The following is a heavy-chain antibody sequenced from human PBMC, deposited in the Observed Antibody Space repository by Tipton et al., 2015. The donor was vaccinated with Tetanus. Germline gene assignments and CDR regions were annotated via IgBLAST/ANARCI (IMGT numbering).Heavy chain of an antibody. J-gene: IGHJ4*02. CDR1: GYTFTGNY. V-gene: IGHV1-2*02. CDR2: INPNSGGT. CDR3: ARATANSAFDF. Sequence: QSGAEVKKPGASVKVSCTASGYTFTGNYIHWVRQVPGQRLEWMAWINPNSGGTDFARKFQGRVTVTRDTSISTAYMELSGLGSDDTAVYFCARATANSAFDFWGQGTRVIVSS. D-gene: IGHD2-21*02.